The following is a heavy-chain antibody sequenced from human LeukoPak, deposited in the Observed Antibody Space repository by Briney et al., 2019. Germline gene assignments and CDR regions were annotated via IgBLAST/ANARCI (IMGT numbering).Heavy chain of an antibody. J-gene: IGHJ5*02. CDR1: GVSISSGDYY. CDR3: ARPYYYDSRIDP. V-gene: IGHV4-30-4*01. CDR2: MYYSGSA. D-gene: IGHD3-22*01. Sequence: SQTLSLTCTVSGVSISSGDYYWSWIRQPPGKGLEWVGYMYYSGSAYYNPSLESRATISVDTSKNQFSLKLSSVTAADTAVYFCARPYYYDSRIDPWGQGTLVTVSS.